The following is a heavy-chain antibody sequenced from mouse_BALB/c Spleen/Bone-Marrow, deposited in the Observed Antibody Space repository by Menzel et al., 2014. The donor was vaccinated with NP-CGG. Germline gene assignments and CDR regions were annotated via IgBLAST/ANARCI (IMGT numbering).Heavy chain of an antibody. CDR3: ARFGYYGSPYAMDY. Sequence: VQLKESGPGVVKPGASVKMSCKASGYTFTSYVLHWVKQKPGQGLEWIGYINPDNDGTKYNEKFKGKATLTSDKSSXTAYMELSSLTSEDSTVYYCARFGYYGSPYAMDYWGQGTSVTVSS. J-gene: IGHJ4*01. CDR1: GYTFTSYV. CDR2: INPDNDGT. V-gene: IGHV1-14*01. D-gene: IGHD1-1*01.